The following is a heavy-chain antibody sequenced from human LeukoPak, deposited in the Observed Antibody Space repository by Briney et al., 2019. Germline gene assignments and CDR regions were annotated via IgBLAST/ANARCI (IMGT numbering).Heavy chain of an antibody. V-gene: IGHV4-34*01. D-gene: IGHD3-10*01. J-gene: IGHJ4*02. Sequence: SETLSLTCAVYGGSFSGYYWSWIRQPPGKGLEWIGEINHSGSTNYNPSFKSRVTISVDTSKNQFSLKLSSVTAADTAVYYCARAGTYGSALWGQGTLVTVSS. CDR1: GGSFSGYY. CDR2: INHSGST. CDR3: ARAGTYGSAL.